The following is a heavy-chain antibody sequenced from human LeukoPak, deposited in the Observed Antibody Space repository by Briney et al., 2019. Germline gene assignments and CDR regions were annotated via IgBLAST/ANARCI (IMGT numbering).Heavy chain of an antibody. D-gene: IGHD3-10*01. J-gene: IGHJ4*02. V-gene: IGHV1-2*02. CDR1: GYTFTGYY. CDR2: MNPNSSGT. Sequence: SVKVSFKASGYTFTGYYMHWVRQAPGQGLELMGWMNPNSSGTNYAQKFQGRVTMTRDTSISTAYMELSRLRSDDTAVYYCARVKTITGLLWFGEPLDYWGQGTLVTVSS. CDR3: ARVKTITGLLWFGEPLDY.